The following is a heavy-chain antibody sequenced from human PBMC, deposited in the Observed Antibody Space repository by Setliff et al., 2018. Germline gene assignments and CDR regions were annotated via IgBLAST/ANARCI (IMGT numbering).Heavy chain of an antibody. Sequence: PSETLSLTCTVSGYSISNDYFWGWIRQPPGKGLEWIGSIYHSGSTSYYPSLKSRVTISVDTSKNQFSLNLSSVTAADTAVYYCARAGAIQGGFDIWGQGTVVTVSS. J-gene: IGHJ3*02. CDR1: GYSISNDYF. D-gene: IGHD7-27*01. CDR3: ARAGAIQGGFDI. V-gene: IGHV4-38-2*02. CDR2: IYHSGST.